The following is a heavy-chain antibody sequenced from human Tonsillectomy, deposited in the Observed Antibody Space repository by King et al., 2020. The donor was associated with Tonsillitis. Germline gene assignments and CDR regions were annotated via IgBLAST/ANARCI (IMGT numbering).Heavy chain of an antibody. V-gene: IGHV4-34*01. J-gene: IGHJ4*02. CDR1: GGSFSGYY. CDR3: ARGRRTYYDILTGYYFDY. D-gene: IGHD3-9*01. CDR2: INHSGST. Sequence: VQLQQWGAGLLKPSETLSLTCAVYGGSFSGYYWSWIRQPPGKGLEWIGEINHSGSTNYNPSLKSRVTISVDTSKNQFSLKLSSVTAADTAVYYCARGRRTYYDILTGYYFDYWGQGTLVTVSS.